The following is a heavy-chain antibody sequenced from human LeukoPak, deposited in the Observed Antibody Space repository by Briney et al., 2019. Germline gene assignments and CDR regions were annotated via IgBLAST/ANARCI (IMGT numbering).Heavy chain of an antibody. Sequence: PSETLSLTCTVSGGSINSYYWSWIRQPPGKGLEWIGYIYYNGSTNYNPSLKSRVAISVDTSKNYFSLKLSSVTAADTAVYYCARDGLYCSSTRCYSRYGDYDAFDIWGQGTMVTVSS. CDR3: ARDGLYCSSTRCYSRYGDYDAFDI. V-gene: IGHV4-59*01. CDR2: IYYNGST. CDR1: GGSINSYY. D-gene: IGHD2-2*02. J-gene: IGHJ3*02.